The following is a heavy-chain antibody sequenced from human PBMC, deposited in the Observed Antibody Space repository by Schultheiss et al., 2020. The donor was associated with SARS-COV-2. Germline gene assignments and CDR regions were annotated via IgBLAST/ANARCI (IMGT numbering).Heavy chain of an antibody. Sequence: SETLSLTCAVYGGSFSGYYWSWIRQPPGKGLEWIGEINHSGSTNYNPSLKSRVFISGDSSKNQLSLKMTSLTAADTAVYYCARVDYVNYYYGMDVWGQGTTVTVSS. CDR1: GGSFSGYY. V-gene: IGHV4-34*01. J-gene: IGHJ6*02. D-gene: IGHD4-17*01. CDR2: INHSGST. CDR3: ARVDYVNYYYGMDV.